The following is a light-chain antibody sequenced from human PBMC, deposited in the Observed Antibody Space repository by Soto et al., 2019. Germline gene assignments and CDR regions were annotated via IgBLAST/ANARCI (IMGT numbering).Light chain of an antibody. V-gene: IGLV2-14*01. CDR2: EVS. Sequence: QSALTRPASVSGSPGQSITISCTGTSSDVGGYDYVSWYQQLPDKAPKLMLYEVSNRPSGVSSRFSGSKSGNTASLTISGLQAEDEADYYCSSFTSSDTLVFGTGTKVTVL. CDR1: SSDVGGYDY. CDR3: SSFTSSDTLV. J-gene: IGLJ1*01.